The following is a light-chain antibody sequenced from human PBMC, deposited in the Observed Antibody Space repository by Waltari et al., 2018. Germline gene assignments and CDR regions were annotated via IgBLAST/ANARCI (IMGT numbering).Light chain of an antibody. CDR1: QSVSSN. Sequence: EVVMTQSPVTLSVSPGERATLSCWASQSVSSNLAWYQQKPGQAPTLPIYGASTTATGIPARLSGSGCGTEVTLTISSVQSEDFAVYYCQQYNNWPPATFGQGTKGEIK. CDR3: QQYNNWPPAT. V-gene: IGKV3-15*01. CDR2: GAS. J-gene: IGKJ1*01.